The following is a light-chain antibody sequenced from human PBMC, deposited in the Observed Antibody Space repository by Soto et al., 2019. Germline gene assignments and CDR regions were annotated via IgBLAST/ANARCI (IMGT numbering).Light chain of an antibody. CDR2: ELS. Sequence: QSALTQPPSASGSPGQSVTISCTGTNSDVGGYSYVSWYQQHPGKAPKLMIYELSKRPSGVPDRFSGSKSGNTASLTVSGLQAEDEADYYCSSYAGSNNFVVFGGGTKLTVL. V-gene: IGLV2-8*01. CDR3: SSYAGSNNFVV. CDR1: NSDVGGYSY. J-gene: IGLJ2*01.